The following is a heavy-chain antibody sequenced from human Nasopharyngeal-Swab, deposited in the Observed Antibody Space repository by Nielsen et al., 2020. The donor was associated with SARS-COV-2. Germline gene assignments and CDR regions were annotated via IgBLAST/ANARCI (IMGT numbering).Heavy chain of an antibody. CDR3: ARERQRANWFDP. D-gene: IGHD6-25*01. CDR2: ISYDGSNK. V-gene: IGHV3-30-3*01. J-gene: IGHJ5*02. Sequence: WIRQPPGKGLEWVAVISYDGSNKYYADSVKGRFTISRDNSKNTLYLQMNSLRAEDTAVYYCARERQRANWFDPWGQGTLVTVSS.